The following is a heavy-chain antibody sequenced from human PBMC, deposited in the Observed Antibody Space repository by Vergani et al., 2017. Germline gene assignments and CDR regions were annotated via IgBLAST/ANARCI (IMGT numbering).Heavy chain of an antibody. CDR3: ARDRNGWFDP. Sequence: QVQLQESGPGLVKPSQTLSLTCTVSGGSISSGSYYWSWIRQPAGKGLEWIGRIYTSGSTNYNPSLQSRVTISVDTSKNQFSLKLSSVTAADTAVYYCARDRNGWFDPWGQGTLVTVSS. CDR1: GGSISSGSYY. CDR2: IYTSGST. J-gene: IGHJ5*02. V-gene: IGHV4-61*02. D-gene: IGHD2-8*01.